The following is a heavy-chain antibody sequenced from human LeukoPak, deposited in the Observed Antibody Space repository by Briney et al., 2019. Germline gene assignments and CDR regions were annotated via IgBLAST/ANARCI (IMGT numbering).Heavy chain of an antibody. V-gene: IGHV4-38-2*02. D-gene: IGHD7-27*01. CDR3: ARDPIAGVDY. CDR1: GYSISSGYL. CDR2: IYHSGST. Sequence: TSETLSLTCAVSGYSISSGYLWGWIRQSPGKGLEWIGSIYHSGSTYYNPSLKSRVTISVDTSKNQFSLKLRSVTAADTAVYYCARDPIAGVDYWGQGTLVTVSS. J-gene: IGHJ4*02.